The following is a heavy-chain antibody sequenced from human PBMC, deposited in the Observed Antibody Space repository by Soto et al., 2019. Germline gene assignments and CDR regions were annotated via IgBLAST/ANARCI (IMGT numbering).Heavy chain of an antibody. CDR1: GGTFSSYA. J-gene: IGHJ4*02. D-gene: IGHD5-12*01. CDR3: ARDTATYGYNYYFDY. CDR2: IIPIFGTA. Sequence: GASVKVSCKASGGTFSSYAISWVRQAPGQGLEWMGGIIPIFGTANYAQKFQGRVTITADKSTSTAYMELSSLRPEDTAVYYCARDTATYGYNYYFDYWGQGTLVTVSS. V-gene: IGHV1-69*06.